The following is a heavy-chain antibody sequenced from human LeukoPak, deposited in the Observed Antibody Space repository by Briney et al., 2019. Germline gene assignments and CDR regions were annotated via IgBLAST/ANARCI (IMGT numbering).Heavy chain of an antibody. D-gene: IGHD3-10*01. Sequence: GASVKVSCKASGYTFTSYGISWVRQAPGQGLEWMGWISAYNGNTNYAQKLQGRVTMTTDTSTSTAYMELRSLRSDDTAVYYCARVARGDPGQRYYYYMDVWGKGTTVTVSS. J-gene: IGHJ6*03. CDR2: ISAYNGNT. CDR1: GYTFTSYG. V-gene: IGHV1-18*01. CDR3: ARVARGDPGQRYYYYMDV.